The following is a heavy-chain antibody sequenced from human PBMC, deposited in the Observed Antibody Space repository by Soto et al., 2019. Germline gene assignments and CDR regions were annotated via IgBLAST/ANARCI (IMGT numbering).Heavy chain of an antibody. Sequence: PSETLSLTCTVSGGSISSYYWSWIRQPPGKGLEWIGYIYYSGSTNYNPSLKSRVTISVDTSKNQFSLKLSSVTAADTAVYYCAKPYCIFNSCFDNWFDPWGQGTLVTVS. CDR2: IYYSGST. J-gene: IGHJ5*02. CDR3: AKPYCIFNSCFDNWFDP. D-gene: IGHD3-3*01. V-gene: IGHV4-59*08. CDR1: GGSISSYY.